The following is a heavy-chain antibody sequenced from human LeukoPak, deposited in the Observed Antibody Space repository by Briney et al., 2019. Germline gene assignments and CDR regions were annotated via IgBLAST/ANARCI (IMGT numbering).Heavy chain of an antibody. Sequence: GGSLRLSCTASGFTFSSFWMAWVRQAPGKGLEWVANIKQDGSIQHYGDSVKDRFTISRDNAKNSLYLQMNNLRAEDTALYYCATSYDSSGCDWGQGTLVTVSS. V-gene: IGHV3-7*01. CDR2: IKQDGSIQ. CDR1: GFTFSSFW. J-gene: IGHJ4*02. CDR3: ATSYDSSGCD. D-gene: IGHD3-22*01.